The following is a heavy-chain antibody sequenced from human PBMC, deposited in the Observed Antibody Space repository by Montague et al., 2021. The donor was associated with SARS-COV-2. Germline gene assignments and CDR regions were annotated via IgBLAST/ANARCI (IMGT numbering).Heavy chain of an antibody. D-gene: IGHD3-9*01. Sequence: PALVKPTQTLTLTCTFSGFSLSTSGMCVSWIRQPPGKALEWLALIDWDDDKYYSTSLKTRLTTSKDTSKNQVVLTMTNMDPVDTATYYCARIRDYDILTGSYSWFDYWGQGTLVTVSS. V-gene: IGHV2-70*01. CDR1: GFSLSTSGMC. CDR2: IDWDDDK. CDR3: ARIRDYDILTGSYSWFDY. J-gene: IGHJ4*02.